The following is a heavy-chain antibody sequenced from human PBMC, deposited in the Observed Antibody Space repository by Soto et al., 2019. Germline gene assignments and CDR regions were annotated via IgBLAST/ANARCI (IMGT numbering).Heavy chain of an antibody. CDR2: ISGSGGST. D-gene: IGHD2-2*01. CDR1: GFTFSSYA. Sequence: GGPLRLSCAASGFTFSSYAMSWVRQAPGKGLEWVSAISGSGGSTYYADSVKGRFTISRDNSKNTLYLQMNSLRAEDTAVYYCAKASRGCSSTSCYYFGYWGQGTLVTVSS. V-gene: IGHV3-23*01. J-gene: IGHJ4*02. CDR3: AKASRGCSSTSCYYFGY.